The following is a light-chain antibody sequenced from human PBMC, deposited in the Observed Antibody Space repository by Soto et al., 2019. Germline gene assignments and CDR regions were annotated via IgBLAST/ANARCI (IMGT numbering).Light chain of an antibody. Sequence: VVRTQSPPTLSVSKGERTTLSCSASQSIRTDLAWYQQKPGQAPSLLIFSASTRATGVPARFSGSGSGTEFTLTISSLQSEDFAVYYCQQYNKWPQWTFGQRTKVDIK. J-gene: IGKJ1*01. CDR2: SAS. CDR3: QQYNKWPQWT. V-gene: IGKV3-15*01. CDR1: QSIRTD.